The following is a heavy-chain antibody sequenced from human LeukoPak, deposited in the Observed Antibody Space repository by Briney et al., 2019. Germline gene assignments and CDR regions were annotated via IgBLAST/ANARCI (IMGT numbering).Heavy chain of an antibody. V-gene: IGHV4-59*01. CDR1: GGSISSYY. CDR3: ARDMGEYSGSIDI. D-gene: IGHD5-12*01. J-gene: IGHJ3*02. Sequence: SETLSLTCTVSGGSISSYYWSWIRQPPGKGLEWIGYIYYSGSTNYNPSLKSRVTISVDTSKNQFSLKLSSVTAADTAVYYCARDMGEYSGSIDIWGQGTMVTVSS. CDR2: IYYSGST.